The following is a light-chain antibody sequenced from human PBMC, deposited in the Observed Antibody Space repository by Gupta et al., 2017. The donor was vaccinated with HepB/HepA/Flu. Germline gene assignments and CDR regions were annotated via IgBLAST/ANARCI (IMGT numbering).Light chain of an antibody. CDR1: SSDFGDFNH. CDR2: DVS. J-gene: IGLJ2*01. Sequence: HSALTQPASVSGSPGPSITLSCTGTSSDFGDFNHVSWYQQHPAKAPKLLIYDVSNRPSGVASRFSGSKYGNTASLTISGLQAEDEADYYCSSFSETTNLVVFGGGTKLTVL. CDR3: SSFSETTNLVV. V-gene: IGLV2-14*03.